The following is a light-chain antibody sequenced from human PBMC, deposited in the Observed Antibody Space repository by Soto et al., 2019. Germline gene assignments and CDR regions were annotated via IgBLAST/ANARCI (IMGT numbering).Light chain of an antibody. J-gene: IGKJ1*01. V-gene: IGKV1-39*01. CDR1: QTITTY. CDR2: GAS. CDR3: QQSYGTPWT. Sequence: DIQMTQSTSSLSASVGDRVTVTCRASQTITTYLNWYQQKPGKAPKLLIYGASSLQSGVPSRFSGSGSGTDFTLTITSLRPEDFATYICQQSYGTPWTFGQGTRV.